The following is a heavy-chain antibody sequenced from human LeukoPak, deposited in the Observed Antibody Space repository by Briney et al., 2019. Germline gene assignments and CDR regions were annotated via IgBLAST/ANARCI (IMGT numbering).Heavy chain of an antibody. V-gene: IGHV3-30-3*01. Sequence: GGSLRLSCAASGFTFSSYAMHWVRQAPGKGLEWVAVISYDGSNKYYADSVKGRFTISRDNSKNTLYLQMNSLRAEDTAVYYCARDGGYRSSTSCQGWFDPWGQGTLVTVSS. CDR3: ARDGGYRSSTSCQGWFDP. CDR1: GFTFSSYA. J-gene: IGHJ5*02. D-gene: IGHD2-2*01. CDR2: ISYDGSNK.